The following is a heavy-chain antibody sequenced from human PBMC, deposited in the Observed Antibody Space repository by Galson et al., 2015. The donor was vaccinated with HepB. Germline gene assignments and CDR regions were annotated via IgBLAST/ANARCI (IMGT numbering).Heavy chain of an antibody. D-gene: IGHD6-6*01. V-gene: IGHV3-30-3*01. Sequence: SLRLSCAASGFTFSSYAMHWVRQAPGKGLEWVAVISYDGSNKYYADSVKGRFTISRDNSKNTLYLQMNSLRAEDTDVYYCARGSIAARPFGFDIWGQGTMVTVSS. J-gene: IGHJ3*02. CDR1: GFTFSSYA. CDR2: ISYDGSNK. CDR3: ARGSIAARPFGFDI.